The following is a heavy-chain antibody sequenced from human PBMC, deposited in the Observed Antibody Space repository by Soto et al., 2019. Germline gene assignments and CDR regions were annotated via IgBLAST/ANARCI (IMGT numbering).Heavy chain of an antibody. D-gene: IGHD4-17*01. CDR1: GYTFTSHG. Sequence: GASVKVSCKASGYTFTSHGISWVRQAPGQGLEWMGWISAYNGNANYAQKLQGRVTMTTDTSTSTAYMELRSLRSDDTAVYYCARDQYGEGAFDIWGQGTMVTVSS. CDR2: ISAYNGNA. CDR3: ARDQYGEGAFDI. V-gene: IGHV1-18*01. J-gene: IGHJ3*02.